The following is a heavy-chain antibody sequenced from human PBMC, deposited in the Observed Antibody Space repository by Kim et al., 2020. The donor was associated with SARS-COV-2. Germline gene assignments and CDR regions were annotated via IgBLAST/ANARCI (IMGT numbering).Heavy chain of an antibody. CDR2: ISYDGSNK. CDR3: ARETTGMVRGGLPYPDY. V-gene: IGHV3-30*04. D-gene: IGHD3-10*01. CDR1: GFTFSSYA. J-gene: IGHJ4*02. Sequence: GGSLRLSCAASGFTFSSYAMHWVRQAPGKGLEWVAVISYDGSNKYYADSVKGRFTISRDNSKNTLYLQMHSLRAEDTAVYYCARETTGMVRGGLPYPDYWGQGTLVTVSS.